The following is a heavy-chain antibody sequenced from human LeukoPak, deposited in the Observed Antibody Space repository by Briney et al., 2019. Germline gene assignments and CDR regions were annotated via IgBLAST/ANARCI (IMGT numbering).Heavy chain of an antibody. CDR1: GYSITSGYY. J-gene: IGHJ4*02. Sequence: SETLSLTCTVSGYSITSGYYWGWIRQPPGKGLEWIGSIYHSGSTYYNPSLKTRVTISVDTSKNQFSLQLSSVTAADTAVYYCAREPRWAGDLGDFDSWGQGPLVTVSS. V-gene: IGHV4-38-2*02. CDR3: AREPRWAGDLGDFDS. D-gene: IGHD3-16*01. CDR2: IYHSGST.